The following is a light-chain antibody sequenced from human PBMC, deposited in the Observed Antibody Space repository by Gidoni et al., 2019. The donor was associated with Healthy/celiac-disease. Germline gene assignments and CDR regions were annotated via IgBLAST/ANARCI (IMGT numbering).Light chain of an antibody. J-gene: IGLJ2*01. CDR2: ENN. CDR3: GTWDSSLSAVV. V-gene: IGLV1-51*02. CDR1: SSNIGNNY. Sequence: QSVLTPPPPVSAAPGQKVTISCSGSSSNIGNNYVSWYQQLPGTAPKLLIYENNKRPSGIPDRFSGSKSGTSATLGITGLQTGDEADYYCGTWDSSLSAVVFGGGTKLTVL.